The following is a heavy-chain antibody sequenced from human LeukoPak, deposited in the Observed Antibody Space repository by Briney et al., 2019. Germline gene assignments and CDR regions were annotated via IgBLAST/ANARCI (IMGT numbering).Heavy chain of an antibody. D-gene: IGHD5-12*01. CDR2: IIPILGIA. CDR1: GGTFSSYA. J-gene: IGHJ4*02. V-gene: IGHV1-69*04. Sequence: GASVKVSCKASGGTFSSYAISWVRQAPGQGLEWMGRIIPILGIANYAQKFQGRVTITADKSTSTAYMELSSLRSEDTAVYYCARDSGYDSSEDYWGQGTLVTVSS. CDR3: ARDSGYDSSEDY.